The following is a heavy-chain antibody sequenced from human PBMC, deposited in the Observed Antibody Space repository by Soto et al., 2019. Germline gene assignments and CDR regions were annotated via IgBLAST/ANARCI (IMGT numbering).Heavy chain of an antibody. CDR1: GFTFSSYA. CDR3: ARVEMATTTDPSFDY. V-gene: IGHV3-30-3*01. J-gene: IGHJ4*02. Sequence: QVQLVESGGGVVQRGRSLRLSCAASGFTFSSYAMHWVRQAPGKGLEWVAVISYDGSNKYYADSVKGRFTISRDNSKNTLDLQMNGLRAEDTAVYYWARVEMATTTDPSFDYWGQGTLVTVSS. CDR2: ISYDGSNK. D-gene: IGHD5-12*01.